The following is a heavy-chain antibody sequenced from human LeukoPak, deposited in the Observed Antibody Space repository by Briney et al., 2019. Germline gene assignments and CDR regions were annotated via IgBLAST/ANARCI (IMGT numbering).Heavy chain of an antibody. CDR2: IYSGGST. CDR3: ANFYYGSGTYPSSVTY. CDR1: EFSVGSNY. V-gene: IGHV3-66*02. J-gene: IGHJ4*02. D-gene: IGHD3-10*01. Sequence: PGGSLRLSCAASEFSVGSNYMTWVRQAPGKGLEWVSLIYSGGSTYYADSVKGRFTISRDNAKNSLYLQMNSLRADDTAVYYCANFYYGSGTYPSSVTYWGQGTLVTVSS.